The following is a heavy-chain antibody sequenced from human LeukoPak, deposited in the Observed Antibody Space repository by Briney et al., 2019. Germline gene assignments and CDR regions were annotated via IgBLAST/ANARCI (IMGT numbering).Heavy chain of an antibody. J-gene: IGHJ4*02. CDR1: GFTFSSYS. CDR3: ARDRGSGYYDYYFDY. Sequence: KSGGSLRLSCAASGFTFSSYSMNWVRQAPGKGLEWVSSISSSSSYIYYADSVKGRFTISRDNAKNSLYLQMNSLRAEDTAVYYCARDRGSGYYDYYFDYWGQGTLVTVSS. D-gene: IGHD3-3*01. V-gene: IGHV3-21*01. CDR2: ISSSSSYI.